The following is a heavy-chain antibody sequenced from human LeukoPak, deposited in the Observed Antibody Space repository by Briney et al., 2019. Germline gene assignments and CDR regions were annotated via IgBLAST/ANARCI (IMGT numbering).Heavy chain of an antibody. CDR1: GFTFSSYA. J-gene: IGHJ4*02. Sequence: GGSLRLSCAASGFTFSSYAMHWVRQAPGKGLEYVSAISSNGGSTYYANSVKGRFTISRDNSKNTLYLQMNSLRTEDTAVYYCAKDIRRGYNYGYDQFAYWGQGTLVTVSS. CDR3: AKDIRRGYNYGYDQFAY. V-gene: IGHV3-64*01. CDR2: ISSNGGST. D-gene: IGHD5-18*01.